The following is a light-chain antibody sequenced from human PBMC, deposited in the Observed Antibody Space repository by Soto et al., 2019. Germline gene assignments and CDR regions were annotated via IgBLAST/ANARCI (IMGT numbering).Light chain of an antibody. CDR3: HHYGSSLPDT. Sequence: VLTQSPCTLSLSPGERGTLSCRASQSISSNLLAWYQQKPGLAPRLLIFSASQRAPGIPDWFSGSASGTDTCSGSAFGTDFSLTISRLEPEDVAVYYCHHYGSSLPDTFGQGTKLEIK. CDR1: QSISSNL. CDR2: SAS. V-gene: IGKV3-20*01. J-gene: IGKJ2*01.